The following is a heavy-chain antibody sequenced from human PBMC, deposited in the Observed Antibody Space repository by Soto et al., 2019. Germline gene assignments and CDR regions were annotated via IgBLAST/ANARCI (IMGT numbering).Heavy chain of an antibody. CDR2: IYSGGGT. CDR3: ARYGDYLYYFDY. J-gene: IGHJ4*02. CDR1: GFTVSNNY. V-gene: IGHV3-53*01. D-gene: IGHD4-17*01. Sequence: EVQLVESGGGLIQPGGSLRLSCAASGFTVSNNYMSWVRQAPGKGLEWVSVIYSGGGTYYADSVKGRFTISRDNSKNTLYLQMNSLRDEDTAVYYCARYGDYLYYFDYWGQGTLVTVSS.